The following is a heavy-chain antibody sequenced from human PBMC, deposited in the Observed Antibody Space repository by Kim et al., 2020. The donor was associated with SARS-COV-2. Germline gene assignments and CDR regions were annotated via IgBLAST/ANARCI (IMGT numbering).Heavy chain of an antibody. CDR2: ISGSGGST. Sequence: GGSLRLSCAASGFTFSSYAMSWVRQAPGKGLEWVSAISGSGGSTYYADSVKGRFTISRDNSKNTLYLQMNSLRAEDTAVYYCASTPGGYCSSTSCYGSGWYFDLWGRGTLVTVSS. D-gene: IGHD2-2*01. CDR3: ASTPGGYCSSTSCYGSGWYFDL. J-gene: IGHJ2*01. CDR1: GFTFSSYA. V-gene: IGHV3-23*01.